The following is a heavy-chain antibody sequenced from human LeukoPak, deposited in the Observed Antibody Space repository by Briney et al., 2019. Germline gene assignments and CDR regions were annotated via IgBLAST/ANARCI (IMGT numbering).Heavy chain of an antibody. D-gene: IGHD3-22*01. V-gene: IGHV1-3*01. CDR3: AREYYYDSSGQYYYYGMDV. J-gene: IGHJ6*02. CDR1: GYTFTSYY. Sequence: ASVKVSCKASGYTFTSYYMHWVRQAPGQRLEWMGWINAGNGNTKYSQKFQGRVTITRDTSASTAYMELSSLRSEDTAVYYCAREYYYDSSGQYYYYGMDVWGQGTTVTVSS. CDR2: INAGNGNT.